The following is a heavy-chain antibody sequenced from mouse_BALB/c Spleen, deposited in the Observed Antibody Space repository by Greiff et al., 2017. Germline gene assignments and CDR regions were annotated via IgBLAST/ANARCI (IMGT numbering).Heavy chain of an antibody. J-gene: IGHJ4*01. V-gene: IGHV3-8*02. D-gene: IGHD2-4*01. CDR3: AKRASITSYYYAMDY. CDR1: GDSITSGY. CDR2: ISYSGST. Sequence: EVKLMESGPSLVKPSQTLSLTCSVTGDSITSGYWNWIRKFPGNKLEYMGYISYSGSTYYNPSLKSRISITRDTSKNQYYLQLNSVTTEDTATYYCAKRASITSYYYAMDYWGQGTSVTVSS.